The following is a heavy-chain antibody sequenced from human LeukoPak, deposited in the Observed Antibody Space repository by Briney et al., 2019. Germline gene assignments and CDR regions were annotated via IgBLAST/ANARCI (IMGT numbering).Heavy chain of an antibody. Sequence: GGSLRFSSAGCAFSFITYGMSWVRQAPGQGLGWGSTIAGRSDATYYADSVKGRFTISRDNSENTFYLQMNSLRAEDTAVYYCAKSPVLRFSRWFDPWGQGTLVTVSS. D-gene: IGHD3-3*01. CDR1: AFSFITYG. V-gene: IGHV3-23*01. CDR3: AKSPVLRFSRWFDP. CDR2: IAGRSDAT. J-gene: IGHJ5*02.